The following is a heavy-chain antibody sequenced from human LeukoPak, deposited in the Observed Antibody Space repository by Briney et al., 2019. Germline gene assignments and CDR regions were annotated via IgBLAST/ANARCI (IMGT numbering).Heavy chain of an antibody. CDR3: AKELRPNDY. D-gene: IGHD3-16*01. J-gene: IGHJ4*02. V-gene: IGHV3-23*01. CDR1: GFTFGKYW. Sequence: GGSLRLSCVASGFTFGKYWMSWVRQAPGKGLEWFSSISGSGGDTFYADSVRGRFIISRDDSKSTLYLQMNSLRAEDTAIYYCAKELRPNDYWGQGTLVTVSS. CDR2: ISGSGGDT.